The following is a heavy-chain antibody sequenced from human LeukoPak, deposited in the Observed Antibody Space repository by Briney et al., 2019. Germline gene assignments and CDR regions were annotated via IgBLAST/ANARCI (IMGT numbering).Heavy chain of an antibody. V-gene: IGHV3-23*01. CDR1: GFTFSSTS. D-gene: IGHD3-16*01. Sequence: GVSLRLSCAASGFTFSSTSMSWVRQAPGKGLEWVAVTVDGGDGTYYADSVKGRFTISRDNAKNSLYLQMNSLRAEDTAVYYCARGAFIRFDYWGQGTLVTVSS. J-gene: IGHJ4*02. CDR2: TVDGGDGT. CDR3: ARGAFIRFDY.